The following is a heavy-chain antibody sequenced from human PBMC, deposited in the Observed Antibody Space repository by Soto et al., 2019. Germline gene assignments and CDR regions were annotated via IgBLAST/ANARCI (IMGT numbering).Heavy chain of an antibody. Sequence: GGSLRLSCAASGFTVSSNYMSWVRQAPGKGLEWVSVIYSGGSTYYADSVKGRFTISRDNSKNTLYLQMNSLRAEDTAVYYCARAPPDYDFWSGYSATYGMDVWGQGTTVTVSS. D-gene: IGHD3-3*01. CDR2: IYSGGST. CDR3: ARAPPDYDFWSGYSATYGMDV. V-gene: IGHV3-53*01. CDR1: GFTVSSNY. J-gene: IGHJ6*02.